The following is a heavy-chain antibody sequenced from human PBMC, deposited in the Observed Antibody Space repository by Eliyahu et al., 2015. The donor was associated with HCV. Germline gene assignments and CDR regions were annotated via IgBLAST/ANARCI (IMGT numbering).Heavy chain of an antibody. CDR1: NYTFTSHA. J-gene: IGHJ5*02. CDR2: XSAYNGNT. Sequence: QVQLVQSGAEVKKXGASVKVSCKASNYTFTSHAISWVRQAPGQGXEWMGWXSAYNGNTNYAQMVQDRVTITTDTSTSTAYMELRSLRSDDTAVYYCARGSSRFFVGGRDWFDPWGQGTLVTVSS. CDR3: ARGSSRFFVGGRDWFDP. D-gene: IGHD6-13*01. V-gene: IGHV1-18*01.